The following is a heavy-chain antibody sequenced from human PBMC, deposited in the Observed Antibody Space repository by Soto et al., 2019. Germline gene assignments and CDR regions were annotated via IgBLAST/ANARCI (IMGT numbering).Heavy chain of an antibody. V-gene: IGHV4-34*01. D-gene: IGHD6-19*01. CDR2: INHSGST. J-gene: IGHJ4*02. CDR1: GGSFSGYY. Sequence: QVQLQQWGAGLLKPSETLSLTCAVYGGSFSGYYWSWIRQPPGKGLEWIGEINHSGSTNYNPSLKSRVTISVDTSKNQFSLKLSSVTAADTAVYYCARGSHSSGWYSDYWGQGTLVTVSS. CDR3: ARGSHSSGWYSDY.